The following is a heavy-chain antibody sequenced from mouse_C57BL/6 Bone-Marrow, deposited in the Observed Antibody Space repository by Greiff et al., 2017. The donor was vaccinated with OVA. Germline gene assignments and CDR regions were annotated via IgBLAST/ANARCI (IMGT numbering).Heavy chain of an antibody. CDR2: IYPGSGST. CDR3: ARSRGYFDY. CDR1: GYTFTSYW. V-gene: IGHV1-55*01. J-gene: IGHJ2*01. Sequence: QVHVKQPGAELVKPGASVKMSCKASGYTFTSYWITWVKQRPGQGLEWIGDIYPGSGSTNYNEKFKSKATLTVDTSSSTAYMQLSSLTSEDSAVYYCARSRGYFDYWGQGTTLTVSS.